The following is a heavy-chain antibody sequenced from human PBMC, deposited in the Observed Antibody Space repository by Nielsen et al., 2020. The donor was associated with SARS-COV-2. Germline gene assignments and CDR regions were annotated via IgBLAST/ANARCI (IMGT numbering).Heavy chain of an antibody. J-gene: IGHJ6*02. Sequence: ASVKVSCKASGYTFTSYYMHWVRQAPGQGLEWMGIINPSGGSTSYAQKFQERVTITRDMSTSTAYMELSSLRSEDTAVYYCAADRAPPLDTAMVKLPKTFYYYYGMDVWGQGTTVTVSS. V-gene: IGHV1-46*01. CDR2: INPSGGST. CDR3: AADRAPPLDTAMVKLPKTFYYYYGMDV. CDR1: GYTFTSYY. D-gene: IGHD5-18*01.